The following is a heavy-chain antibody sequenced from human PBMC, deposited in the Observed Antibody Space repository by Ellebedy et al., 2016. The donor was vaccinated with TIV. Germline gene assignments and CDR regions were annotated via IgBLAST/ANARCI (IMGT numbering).Heavy chain of an antibody. V-gene: IGHV7-4-1*02. CDR1: GYTFTNYG. CDR3: AILSGTAIDS. CDR2: IDTKTGNP. J-gene: IGHJ4*02. Sequence: AASVKVSCKAYGYTFTNYGVNWVRQAPGQGLEWMGWIDTKTGNPTYAQGFTGRFVFSLDTSVRTSYLQISSLKSEDTAIYYCAILSGTAIDSWGQGTLITVSS. D-gene: IGHD1-1*01.